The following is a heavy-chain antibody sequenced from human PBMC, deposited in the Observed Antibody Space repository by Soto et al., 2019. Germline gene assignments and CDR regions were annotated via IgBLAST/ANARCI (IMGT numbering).Heavy chain of an antibody. CDR3: ARGIVGATYYYYGMDV. J-gene: IGHJ6*02. D-gene: IGHD1-26*01. CDR2: IVPIFGTA. CDR1: GGTFSSYA. Sequence: SVKVSCKASGGTFSSYAISWVRQAPGQGLEWMGGIVPIFGTANYAQKFQGRVTITADESTSTAYMELSSLRSEDTAVYYCARGIVGATYYYYGMDVWGQGTTVTVSS. V-gene: IGHV1-69*13.